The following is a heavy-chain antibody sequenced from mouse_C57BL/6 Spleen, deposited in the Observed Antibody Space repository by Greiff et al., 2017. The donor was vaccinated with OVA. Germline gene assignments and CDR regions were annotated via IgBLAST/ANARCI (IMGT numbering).Heavy chain of an antibody. V-gene: IGHV1-26*01. Sequence: VQLQQSGPELVKPGASVKISCKASGYTFTDYYMNWVKQSHGKSLEWIGDINPNNGGTSYNQKFKGKATLTVDKSSSTAYMELRSLTSEDSAVYYCARRSLTGPFAYWGQGTLVTVSA. CDR3: ARRSLTGPFAY. CDR1: GYTFTDYY. CDR2: INPNNGGT. D-gene: IGHD4-1*01. J-gene: IGHJ3*01.